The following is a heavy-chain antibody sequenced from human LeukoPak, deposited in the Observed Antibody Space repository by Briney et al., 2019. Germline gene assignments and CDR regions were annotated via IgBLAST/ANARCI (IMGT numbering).Heavy chain of an antibody. Sequence: GGSLRLSCAASGSPFNKAWMNWVRQAPGKGPEWVGRIKSNNDGGTTDYASPVEGRFIISRDDSKNTIYLQMNRFIIDDTAIYYCTPVMVEDRGFWGQGTLVTVSS. J-gene: IGHJ4*02. CDR3: TPVMVEDRGF. D-gene: IGHD2-21*01. V-gene: IGHV3-15*01. CDR2: IKSNNDGGTT. CDR1: GSPFNKAW.